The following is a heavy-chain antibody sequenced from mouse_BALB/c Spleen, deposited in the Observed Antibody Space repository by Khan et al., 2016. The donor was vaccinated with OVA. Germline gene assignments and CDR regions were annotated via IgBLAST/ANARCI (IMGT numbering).Heavy chain of an antibody. D-gene: IGHD2-4*01. CDR3: AREGLRGVAMDY. V-gene: IGHV1S56*01. CDR2: IYPGDGST. CDR1: GYTFISYD. J-gene: IGHJ4*01. Sequence: QVQLKQSGPEVVKPGTLVKISCKASGYTFISYDINWVKQRPGQGLEWIGWIYPGDGSTKYNEKFKGKATLTADESSSTAYMQLSSLTSENSAVYFGAREGLRGVAMDYWGQGTSVTVSS.